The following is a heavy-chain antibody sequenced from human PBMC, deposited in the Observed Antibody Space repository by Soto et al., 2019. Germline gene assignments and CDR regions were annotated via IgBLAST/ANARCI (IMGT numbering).Heavy chain of an antibody. CDR3: ARDWVGDLAY. J-gene: IGHJ4*02. D-gene: IGHD4-17*01. V-gene: IGHV1-18*01. CDR1: GYTFTSYG. CDR2: ISGYNGDT. Sequence: QVQLVQSGGEVKQPGASVKVSCKTSGYTFTSYGISWVRQAPGQGLEWMGWISGYNGDTKYVQEFQGRVTFTTDTSTNTAYMEVRSLRSDDTAVYYCARDWVGDLAYWGQGTLVTVSS.